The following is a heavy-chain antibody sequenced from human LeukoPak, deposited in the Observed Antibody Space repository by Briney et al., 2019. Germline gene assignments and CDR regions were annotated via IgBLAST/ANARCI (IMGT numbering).Heavy chain of an antibody. J-gene: IGHJ4*02. CDR2: ISSSSSYI. CDR3: AREYCSGGSCYLADY. D-gene: IGHD2-15*01. V-gene: IGHV3-21*01. Sequence: GGSLRLSCAASGFTFCSYSMNWVHQAPGKGLEWVSSISSSSSYIYYADSVKGRFTISRDNAKNSLYLQMNSLRAEDTAVYYCAREYCSGGSCYLADYWGQGTLVTVSS. CDR1: GFTFCSYS.